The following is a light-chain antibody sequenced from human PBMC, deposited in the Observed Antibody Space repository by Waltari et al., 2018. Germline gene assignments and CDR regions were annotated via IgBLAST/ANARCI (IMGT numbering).Light chain of an antibody. CDR1: LSIDDS. CDR2: GAS. J-gene: IGKJ4*01. Sequence: EIVMTQSPATLSVSRGGSATVSCRASLSIDDSLAWYQQKPGQPPRLLIHGASTRDTGIPVRFSGSGSGTDFTLTITGLQSEDCAVYFCQQYNQWPLTFGRGTKVEIK. CDR3: QQYNQWPLT. V-gene: IGKV3-15*01.